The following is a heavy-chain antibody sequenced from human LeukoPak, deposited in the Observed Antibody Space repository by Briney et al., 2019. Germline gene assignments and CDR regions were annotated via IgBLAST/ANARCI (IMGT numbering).Heavy chain of an antibody. J-gene: IGHJ4*02. CDR1: GGSISSSSYY. CDR2: IYYSGST. CDR3: ASIDRTDFDY. Sequence: SETLSLTCTVSGGSISSSSYYWGWIRQPPGKGLEWIGRIYYSGSTYYNPSLKSRVTISVDKAKNQFSLKLSSVTAADTAVYYCASIDRTDFDYWGQGTLVTVSS. V-gene: IGHV4-39*07. D-gene: IGHD2-15*01.